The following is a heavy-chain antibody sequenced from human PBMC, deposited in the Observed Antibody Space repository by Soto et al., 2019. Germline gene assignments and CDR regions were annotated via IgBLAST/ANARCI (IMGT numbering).Heavy chain of an antibody. J-gene: IGHJ6*02. D-gene: IGHD4-4*01. CDR2: ISYDGSNK. V-gene: IGHV3-30-3*01. CDR1: GFTISSYG. Sequence: GGSLRLSCAASGFTISSYGMHWVRQGPGKGLEWVAVISYDGSNKNYADSVKGRFTISRDNSKNTLYLQMNSLRAEDTAVYYCARAQYDYYYYYGMDVWGQGTTVTVSS. CDR3: ARAQYDYYYYYGMDV.